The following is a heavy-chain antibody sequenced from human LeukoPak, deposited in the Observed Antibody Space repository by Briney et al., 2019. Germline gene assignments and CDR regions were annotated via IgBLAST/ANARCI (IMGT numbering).Heavy chain of an antibody. D-gene: IGHD6-13*01. CDR3: ARGDGEVAGGTENWFDP. V-gene: IGHV1-69*05. CDR1: GGTFSTYV. CDR2: IIPVFGTA. Sequence: SVEVSCKASGGTFSTYVISWVRQAPGQGLEWMGGIIPVFGTANYAQKFQGRVSMTRDMSTSTVYMDLSSLRSEDTAIYYCARGDGEVAGGTENWFDPWGQGTLVIVSS. J-gene: IGHJ5*02.